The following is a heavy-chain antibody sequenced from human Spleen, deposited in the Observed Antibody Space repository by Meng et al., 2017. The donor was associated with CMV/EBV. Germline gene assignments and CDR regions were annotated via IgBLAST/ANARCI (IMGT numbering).Heavy chain of an antibody. CDR2: INSNSGGT. CDR1: GYIFTGYY. D-gene: IGHD6-19*01. Sequence: ASVKVSCKASGYIFTGYYMFWVRQAPGQGLEWMGWINSNSGGTNYAQKFQGMVTMTRDTSISTAYMELSGLTSDDTAMYYCAGGGSAWHEILHWGQGTLVTVSS. J-gene: IGHJ4*02. V-gene: IGHV1-2*02. CDR3: AGGGSAWHEILH.